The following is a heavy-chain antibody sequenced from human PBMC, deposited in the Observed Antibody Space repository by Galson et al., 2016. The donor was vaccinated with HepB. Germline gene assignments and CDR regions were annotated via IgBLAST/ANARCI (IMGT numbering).Heavy chain of an antibody. J-gene: IGHJ5*02. CDR2: IRGSGSST. CDR1: GFTFNIYA. Sequence: SLRLSCAASGFTFNIYAMSWVRQSPGRRLEWVSGIRGSGSSTYYADSVRGRFTISRDNAQNTVYLQMNSLRVEDTALYYCTRDGGSFNHLDLWGQGTPVTVSS. V-gene: IGHV3-23*01. CDR3: TRDGGSFNHLDL. D-gene: IGHD2-15*01.